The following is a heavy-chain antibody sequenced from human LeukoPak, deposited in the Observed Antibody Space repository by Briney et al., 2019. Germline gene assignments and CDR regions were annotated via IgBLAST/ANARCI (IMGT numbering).Heavy chain of an antibody. CDR2: IRYDGSNK. J-gene: IGHJ4*02. CDR3: AKDRRIYCSSTSCYTGDY. CDR1: GFTFSSYG. Sequence: GGSLRLSCAASGFTFSSYGMHWVRQAPGKGLEWVAFIRYDGSNKYYADSVKGRFTISRDNSKNTLYLQMNSLRAEDTAVYYCAKDRRIYCSSTSCYTGDYWGQGTLVTASS. V-gene: IGHV3-30*02. D-gene: IGHD2-2*02.